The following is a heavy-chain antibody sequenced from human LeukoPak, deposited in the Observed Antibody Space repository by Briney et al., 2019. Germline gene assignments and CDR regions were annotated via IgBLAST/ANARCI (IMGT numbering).Heavy chain of an antibody. J-gene: IGHJ5*02. CDR3: ATEWFGEFTQT. CDR1: GFTFSSYA. D-gene: IGHD3-10*01. Sequence: GGSLRLSCAASGFTFSSYAMSWVRQAPGKGLEWVSAISGSGGSTYYADSVKGRFTISRDNSKNTLYLQMNSLRAEDTAIYYCATEWFGEFTQTWGQGTLVTVSS. CDR2: ISGSGGST. V-gene: IGHV3-23*01.